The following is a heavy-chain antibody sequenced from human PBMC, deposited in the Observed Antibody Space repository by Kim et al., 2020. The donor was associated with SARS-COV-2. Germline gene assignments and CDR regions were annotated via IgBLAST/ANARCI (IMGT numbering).Heavy chain of an antibody. CDR2: IYYTRTA. V-gene: IGHV4-39*01. J-gene: IGHJ4*02. CDR3: GRHVATGTGRGPLDY. CDR1: GDSINTGSSY. D-gene: IGHD1-26*01. Sequence: SETLSLTCTVSGDSINTGSSYWGWIRQPPGRGLEWIGNIYYTRTAYYNASLTGRVTISIDTSKNQFSLEMKSVTAADTAVYYCGRHVATGTGRGPLDYWGQGTLVTVS.